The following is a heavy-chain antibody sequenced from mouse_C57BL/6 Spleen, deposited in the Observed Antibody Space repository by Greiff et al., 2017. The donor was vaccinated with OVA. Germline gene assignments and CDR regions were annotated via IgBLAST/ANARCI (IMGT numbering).Heavy chain of an antibody. CDR1: GYAFSSSW. CDR2: IYPGDGDT. CDR3: VYDYEGAWFDY. V-gene: IGHV1-82*01. Sequence: VQLQQSGPELVKPGASVKISCKASGYAFSSSWMNWVKQRPGKGLEWIGRIYPGDGDTNYNGKFKGKATLTADKSSSTDYMQLSSLTSEDSAVYYCVYDYEGAWFDYWGQGTLVTVSA. D-gene: IGHD2-4*01. J-gene: IGHJ3*01.